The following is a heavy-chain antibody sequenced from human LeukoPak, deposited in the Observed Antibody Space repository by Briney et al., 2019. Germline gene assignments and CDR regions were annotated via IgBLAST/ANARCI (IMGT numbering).Heavy chain of an antibody. CDR3: AREDQTMSAFDI. D-gene: IGHD3-22*01. CDR1: SGSISSYY. Sequence: PSETLSLTCTVSSGSISSYYWSWIRQPPGKGLEWIGYIYYSGSTNYNPSLKSRVTISVDTSKNQFSLKLSSVTAADTAVYYCAREDQTMSAFDIWGQGTMVTVSS. J-gene: IGHJ3*02. CDR2: IYYSGST. V-gene: IGHV4-59*01.